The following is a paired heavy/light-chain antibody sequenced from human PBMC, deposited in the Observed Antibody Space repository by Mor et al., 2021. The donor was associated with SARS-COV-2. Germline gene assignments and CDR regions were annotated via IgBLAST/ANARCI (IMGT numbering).Light chain of an antibody. Sequence: DIVMTQSPLSLPVTPGEPASISCRSSQSLLHSNGYNYLDWYLQKPGQSPQLLIYLGSNRASGVPDRFSGSGSGTDFTLKISRVEAEDVGVYYCMQALQTPPHTFGQGTKLEIK. CDR2: LGS. J-gene: IGKJ2*01. CDR3: MQALQTPPHT. CDR1: QSLLHSNGYNY. V-gene: IGKV2-28*01.
Heavy chain of an antibody. Sequence: QVQLQESGPGLVKPSETLSLTCTVSGGSISSYYWSWIRQPPGKGLEWIGYIYYSGSTNYNPSLKSRVTISVDTSKNQFSLKLSSVTAADTAVYYCARYPTGQYGDYISPYYYYGMDVWGQGTTVTVSS. J-gene: IGHJ6*02. CDR3: ARYPTGQYGDYISPYYYYGMDV. D-gene: IGHD4-17*01. V-gene: IGHV4-59*01. CDR1: GGSISSYY. CDR2: IYYSGST.